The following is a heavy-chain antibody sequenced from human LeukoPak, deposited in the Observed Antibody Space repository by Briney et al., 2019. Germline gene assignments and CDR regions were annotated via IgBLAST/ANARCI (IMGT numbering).Heavy chain of an antibody. J-gene: IGHJ4*02. CDR3: ARDQQLLFSDY. V-gene: IGHV3-7*01. D-gene: IGHD2-2*01. CDR1: GFAFSSYW. CDR2: IKQDGSEK. Sequence: PGGSLRLSCAASGFAFSSYWMSWVRQAPGKGLEWVANIKQDGSEKYYVDSVKGRFTISRDNAKNSLYLQMNSLRAEDTAMYYCARDQQLLFSDYWGQGTLVTVSS.